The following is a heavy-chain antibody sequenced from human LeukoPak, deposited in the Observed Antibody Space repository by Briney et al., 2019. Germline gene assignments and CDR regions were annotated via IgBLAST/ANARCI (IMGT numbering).Heavy chain of an antibody. Sequence: GGSLRLSCAASGFTFSDYYMSWIRQAPGKGLEWVSYITNSGSTIYYADSVKGRFTISRDNAKNSLYLQMNSLGAEDTAVYYCAELGITMIGGVWGKGTTVTISS. J-gene: IGHJ6*04. D-gene: IGHD3-10*02. V-gene: IGHV3-11*04. CDR2: ITNSGSTI. CDR3: AELGITMIGGV. CDR1: GFTFSDYY.